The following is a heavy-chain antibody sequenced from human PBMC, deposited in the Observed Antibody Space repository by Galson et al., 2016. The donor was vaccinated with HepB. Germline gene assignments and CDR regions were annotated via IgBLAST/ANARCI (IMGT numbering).Heavy chain of an antibody. J-gene: IGHJ6*02. CDR1: GFRFSNYG. D-gene: IGHD3-10*01. Sequence: SLRLSCAASGFRFSNYGMHGVRQAPGKGLEWVAVIWFDGSNIYYADSVKGRFTISRDNSKNTLFLQMNSLRAEDTAVYYCARERWGITMVRGNGMDVWGQGTTVTVSS. CDR2: IWFDGSNI. CDR3: ARERWGITMVRGNGMDV. V-gene: IGHV3-33*01.